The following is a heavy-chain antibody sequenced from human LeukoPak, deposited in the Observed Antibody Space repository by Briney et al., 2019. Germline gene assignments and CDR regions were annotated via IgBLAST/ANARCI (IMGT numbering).Heavy chain of an antibody. CDR3: ARQRWGYGMDV. CDR1: GGSFSGYY. V-gene: IGHV4-34*01. CDR2: INHSGST. Sequence: SETLSLTCAVYGGSFSGYYWSWIRQPPGKGLEWIGEINHSGSTNYNPSLKSRVTISVDTSKNQFSLKLSSVTAADTAVYYCARQRWGYGMDVWGQGTTVTVSS. J-gene: IGHJ6*02. D-gene: IGHD5-24*01.